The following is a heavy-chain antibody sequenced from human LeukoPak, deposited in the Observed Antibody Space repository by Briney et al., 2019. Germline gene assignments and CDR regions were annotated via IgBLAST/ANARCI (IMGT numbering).Heavy chain of an antibody. J-gene: IGHJ4*02. CDR2: ISAYNGNT. CDR3: ARDPENYDSSGYYYPYY. V-gene: IGHV1-18*01. CDR1: GYSLSNYG. D-gene: IGHD3-22*01. Sequence: ASVKVSCKASGYSLSNYGISWVRQAPGQGLEWMGWISAYNGNTNYAQKLQGRVTMTTDTSTSTAYMELRSLRSDDTAVYYCARDPENYDSSGYYYPYYWGQGTLVTVSS.